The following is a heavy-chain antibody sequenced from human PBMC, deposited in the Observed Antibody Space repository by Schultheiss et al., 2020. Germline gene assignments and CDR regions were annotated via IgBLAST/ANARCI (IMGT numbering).Heavy chain of an antibody. V-gene: IGHV3-74*01. CDR1: GFTFSDYY. CDR2: INSDGSST. CDR3: AKRDYNNYGLGYFDY. J-gene: IGHJ4*02. Sequence: GGSLRLSCAASGFTFSDYYMSWIRQAPGKGLEWVSRINSDGSSTSYADSVKGRFTISRDNAKNTLNLQMNSLRAEDTAVYYCAKRDYNNYGLGYFDYWGQGTLVTVSS. D-gene: IGHD4-11*01.